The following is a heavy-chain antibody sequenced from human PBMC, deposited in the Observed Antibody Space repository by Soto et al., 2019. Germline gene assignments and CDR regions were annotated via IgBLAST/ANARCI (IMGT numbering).Heavy chain of an antibody. Sequence: PGESLKISCKGSGYTFAAYWIGWVRQMPGKGREWMGITWPGDSDARYGPSSQGQVTMSVDKSISTAYLQWSSLKASDTAIYYCARRQGSGYFGSWGRGTLVAVSS. V-gene: IGHV5-51*01. J-gene: IGHJ4*03. CDR3: ARRQGSGYFGS. CDR2: TWPGDSDA. CDR1: GYTFAAYW.